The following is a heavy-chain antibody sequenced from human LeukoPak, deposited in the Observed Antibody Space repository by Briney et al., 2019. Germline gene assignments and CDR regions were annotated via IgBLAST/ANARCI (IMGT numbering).Heavy chain of an antibody. J-gene: IGHJ4*02. CDR3: ARVGTGYIAAAGHFDY. D-gene: IGHD6-13*01. V-gene: IGHV1-69*06. Sequence: ASVKVSCKASGGTFSSYAISWVRQAPGQGLEWMGGIIPIFGTANYAQKFQGRVTITADKSTSTAYMELSSLRSEDTAVYYCARVGTGYIAAAGHFDYWGQGTLVTVSS. CDR1: GGTFSSYA. CDR2: IIPIFGTA.